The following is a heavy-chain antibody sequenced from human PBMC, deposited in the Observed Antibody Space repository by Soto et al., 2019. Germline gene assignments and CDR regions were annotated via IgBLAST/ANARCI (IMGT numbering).Heavy chain of an antibody. D-gene: IGHD6-19*01. CDR1: GGSISSSNW. CDR3: ARDLPDIAVASHYGMDV. Sequence: SETLSLTCAVSGGSISSSNWWSWVRQPPGKGLEWIGEIYHSGSTNYNPSLKSRVTISVDKSKNQFSLKLSSVTAADTAVYYCARDLPDIAVASHYGMDVWGQGTTVTVSS. CDR2: IYHSGST. V-gene: IGHV4-4*02. J-gene: IGHJ6*02.